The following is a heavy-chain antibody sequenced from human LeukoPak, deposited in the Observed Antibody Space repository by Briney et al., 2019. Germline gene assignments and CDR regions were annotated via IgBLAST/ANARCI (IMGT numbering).Heavy chain of an antibody. J-gene: IGHJ4*02. CDR3: ATEPYYYDSSGYYFTRSLIDY. D-gene: IGHD3-22*01. V-gene: IGHV4-30-4*01. Sequence: SETLSLTCTVSGGSISSGDYYWSWIRQPPGKGLEWIGYIYYSGSTYYNPSLKSRVTISVDTSKNQFSLKLSSVTAADTAVYYCATEPYYYDSSGYYFTRSLIDYWGQGTLVTVSS. CDR1: GGSISSGDYY. CDR2: IYYSGST.